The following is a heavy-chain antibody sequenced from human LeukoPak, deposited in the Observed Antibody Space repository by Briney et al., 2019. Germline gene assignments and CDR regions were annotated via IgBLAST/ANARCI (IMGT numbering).Heavy chain of an antibody. CDR3: ARGRHGDYVFWFDP. D-gene: IGHD4-17*01. J-gene: IGHJ5*02. V-gene: IGHV4-31*03. Sequence: PSETLSLACTVSGGSISSGGYYWSWIRQHPGKGLEWIGYIYYSGSTYYNPSLKSRVTILVDTSKNQFSLKLSSVTAADTAVYYCARGRHGDYVFWFDPWGQGTLVTVSS. CDR1: GGSISSGGYY. CDR2: IYYSGST.